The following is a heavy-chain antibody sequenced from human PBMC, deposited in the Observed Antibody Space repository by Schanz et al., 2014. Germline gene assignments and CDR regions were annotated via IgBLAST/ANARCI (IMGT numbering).Heavy chain of an antibody. V-gene: IGHV3-23*04. Sequence: VQLVESGGGVVQPGRSLRLSCATSGLNFDYYGMNWVRQAPGKGLEWVSAISGSGSSTYYADSVKGRFTISRDNSKNTLYLQMNNLRAEDTAVYFCAGAVATIRADSFDIWGQGTMVAVSS. CDR3: AGAVATIRADSFDI. CDR2: ISGSGSST. D-gene: IGHD5-12*01. J-gene: IGHJ3*02. CDR1: GLNFDYYG.